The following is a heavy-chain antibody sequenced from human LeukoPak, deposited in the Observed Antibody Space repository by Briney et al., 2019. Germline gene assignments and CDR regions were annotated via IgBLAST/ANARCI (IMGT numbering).Heavy chain of an antibody. J-gene: IGHJ4*02. CDR2: ISDSGGST. Sequence: GGSLRLSCAGSGFTLSSYAMSSVRQPPGEGLEWVSTISDSGGSTYYADSVKGRFTLSRDNSKSTLSLQMNSLRADDTAVYYCATQNSDYWGQGTLVTVSS. CDR3: ATQNSDY. V-gene: IGHV3-23*01. CDR1: GFTLSSYA.